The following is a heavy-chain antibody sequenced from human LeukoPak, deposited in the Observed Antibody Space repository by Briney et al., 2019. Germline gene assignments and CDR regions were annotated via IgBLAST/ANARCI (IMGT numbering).Heavy chain of an antibody. CDR1: GGSISSSSYY. V-gene: IGHV4-39*01. Sequence: PSETLSLTCTVSGGSISSSSYYWGWIRQPPGKGLEWSGSIYYSGSTYYHPSLKSRVTISVDTSKNHFSLKLSSVPAADTAVYYCASSGSYYGPEPFDYWGQGTLVTVSS. CDR3: ASSGSYYGPEPFDY. D-gene: IGHD1-26*01. J-gene: IGHJ4*02. CDR2: IYYSGST.